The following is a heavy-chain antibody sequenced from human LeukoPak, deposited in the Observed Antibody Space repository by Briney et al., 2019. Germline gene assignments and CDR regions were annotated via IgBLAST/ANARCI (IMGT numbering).Heavy chain of an antibody. Sequence: GGSLRLSCAASGFTFSDYYMSWIRQAPGKGLEWVANIKQDGSEKYYVDSVKGRFTISRDNAKNSLYLQMNSLRAEDSAVSYCARLYYYDSSGQDAFDIWGQGTMVTVSS. V-gene: IGHV3-7*01. CDR3: ARLYYYDSSGQDAFDI. D-gene: IGHD3-22*01. J-gene: IGHJ3*02. CDR2: IKQDGSEK. CDR1: GFTFSDYY.